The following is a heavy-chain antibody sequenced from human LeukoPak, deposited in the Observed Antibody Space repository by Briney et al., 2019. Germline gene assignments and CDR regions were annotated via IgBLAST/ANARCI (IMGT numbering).Heavy chain of an antibody. J-gene: IGHJ5*02. CDR3: ARDQKRYSSGWHRSGFDP. CDR2: INPSGGST. V-gene: IGHV1-46*01. CDR1: GYTFTSYY. Sequence: ASVKVSCKASGYTFTSYYMHWVRQAPGQGLEWMGIINPSGGSTSYAQKFQGRVTMARDTSTSTVYMELSSLRSEDTAVYYCARDQKRYSSGWHRSGFDPWGQGTLVTVSS. D-gene: IGHD6-19*01.